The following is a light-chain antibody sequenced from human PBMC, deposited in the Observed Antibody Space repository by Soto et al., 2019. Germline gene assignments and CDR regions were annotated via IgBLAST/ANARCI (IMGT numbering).Light chain of an antibody. Sequence: QSALTQPASVSGSLGQSITISCTGSDYVVGRNSYVSWYQQHPDQAPKLILYHVTNRPSGVSNRFSGSKSGDTASLTISGLQADDEADYYCLSYTGGPTGFFGSGTKVTVL. V-gene: IGLV2-14*01. CDR2: HVT. CDR3: LSYTGGPTGF. CDR1: DYVVGRNSY. J-gene: IGLJ1*01.